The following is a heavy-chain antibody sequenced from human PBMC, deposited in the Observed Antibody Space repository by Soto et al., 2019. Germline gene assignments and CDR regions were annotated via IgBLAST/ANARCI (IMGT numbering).Heavy chain of an antibody. CDR2: ISYDGSNK. D-gene: IGHD3-16*02. J-gene: IGHJ3*02. V-gene: IGHV3-30*18. CDR1: GFTFSSYG. CDR3: AKLGGVSVTLPNDAFDI. Sequence: QVQLVESGGGVVQPGRSLRLSCAASGFTFSSYGMHWVRQAPGKGLEWVAVISYDGSNKYYADSVKGRFTISRDNSKNTLYVQMNSLRAEDTAVYYCAKLGGVSVTLPNDAFDIWGQGTMVTVSS.